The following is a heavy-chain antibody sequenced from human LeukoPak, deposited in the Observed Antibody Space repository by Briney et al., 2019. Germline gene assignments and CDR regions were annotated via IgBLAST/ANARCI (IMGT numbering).Heavy chain of an antibody. CDR3: ARLRPADSL. V-gene: IGHV4-39*01. CDR1: GGSINSSSYY. Sequence: SETLSLACTVSGGSINSSSYYWGWIRQPPGKGLEWIGSIYYSGSTYYNPSLKSRVTISEDMSKNQFSLKLTSVTAADTAVYYWARLRPADSLWGQDTRDSVSS. J-gene: IGHJ1*01. CDR2: IYYSGST.